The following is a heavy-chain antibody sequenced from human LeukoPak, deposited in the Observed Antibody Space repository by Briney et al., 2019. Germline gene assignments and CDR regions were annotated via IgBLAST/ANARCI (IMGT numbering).Heavy chain of an antibody. Sequence: PGGSLRLSCAASGFTFSSYAMSWVRQAPGKGLEWVSAISGSGGSTYYADSVKGRFTISRDNSKNTLYLQMNSLRAEDTAVYYCARDKYYYDSSGYPRHWGQGTLVTVSS. CDR1: GFTFSSYA. CDR3: ARDKYYYDSSGYPRH. J-gene: IGHJ4*02. CDR2: ISGSGGST. D-gene: IGHD3-22*01. V-gene: IGHV3-23*01.